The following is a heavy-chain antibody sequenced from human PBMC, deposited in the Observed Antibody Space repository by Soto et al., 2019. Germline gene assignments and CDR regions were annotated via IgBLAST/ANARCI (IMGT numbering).Heavy chain of an antibody. CDR2: TYHSGNP. CDR3: ARGQGYSGYDSSYYGMDV. D-gene: IGHD5-12*01. Sequence: SETLSLTCDVSGDTISTGGYTWAWIRQPPGKALEWIGHTYHSGNPYYNPSLKSRVIISVDRSKNQFSLKLSSVTAADTAVYYCARGQGYSGYDSSYYGMDVWGQGTTVTVSS. J-gene: IGHJ6*02. V-gene: IGHV4-30-2*01. CDR1: GDTISTGGYT.